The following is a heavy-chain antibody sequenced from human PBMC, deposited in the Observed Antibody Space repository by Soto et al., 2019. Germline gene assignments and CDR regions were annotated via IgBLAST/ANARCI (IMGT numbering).Heavy chain of an antibody. CDR2: ISGSGGST. CDR3: AKDQRAAGDYFDY. D-gene: IGHD6-13*01. CDR1: GFTFSSYA. J-gene: IGHJ4*02. V-gene: IGHV3-23*01. Sequence: EVQLLESGGGLVQPGGSLRLSCAASGFTFSSYAMSWVLQAPGKGLEWVSAISGSGGSTYYADSVKGRFTISRDNSKNTLYLQMNSLRAEDTAVYYCAKDQRAAGDYFDYWGQGTLVTVSS.